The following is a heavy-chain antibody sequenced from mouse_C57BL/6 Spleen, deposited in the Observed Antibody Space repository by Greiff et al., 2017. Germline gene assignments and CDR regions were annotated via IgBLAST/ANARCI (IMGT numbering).Heavy chain of an antibody. J-gene: IGHJ3*01. CDR2: IYPGSGNT. Sequence: QVQLQQSGAELVRPGASVKLSCKASGYTFTDYYINWVKQRPGQGLEWIARIYPGSGNTYYNEKFKGKATLTAEKSSSTAYMQLSSLTSEDSAVYFCAGGGYDYGGFAYWGQGTLVTVSA. CDR1: GYTFTDYY. V-gene: IGHV1-76*01. CDR3: AGGGYDYGGFAY. D-gene: IGHD2-4*01.